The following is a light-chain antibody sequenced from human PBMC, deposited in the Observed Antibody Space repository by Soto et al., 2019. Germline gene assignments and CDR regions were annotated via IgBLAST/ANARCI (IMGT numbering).Light chain of an antibody. CDR2: EVS. V-gene: IGLV2-8*01. Sequence: QSALTQPASVSGSPGQSITISCTGTSSDVGGYNYVSWYQQHPDKAPKLMIYEVSNRPSGVPGRFSGSKSGNTASLTVSGLQAEDEADYYCSSYAGSNNFVVFGGGTKLTVL. J-gene: IGLJ2*01. CDR1: SSDVGGYNY. CDR3: SSYAGSNNFVV.